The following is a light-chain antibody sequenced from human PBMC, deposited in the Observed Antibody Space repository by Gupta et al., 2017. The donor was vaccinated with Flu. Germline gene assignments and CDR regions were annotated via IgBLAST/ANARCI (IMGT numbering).Light chain of an antibody. CDR1: QGISSY. Sequence: AIRMRLSPSSFPASTGDRVTITCRASQGISSYLAWYLQKPGKAPKLLIYAASTLQSGVPSRPSGSGSGTDFTLTISCLQSEDFATYYCQQYYSYPSFGGGTKVEIK. J-gene: IGKJ4*01. V-gene: IGKV1-8*01. CDR3: QQYYSYPS. CDR2: AAS.